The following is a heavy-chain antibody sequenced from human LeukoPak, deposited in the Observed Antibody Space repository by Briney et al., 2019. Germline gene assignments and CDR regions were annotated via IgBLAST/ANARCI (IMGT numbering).Heavy chain of an antibody. J-gene: IGHJ6*03. CDR1: GFTFSSYW. Sequence: GGSLRLSCAASGFTFSSYWMHWVRQAPGKGLVWVSRINSDGSSTSYADSVKGRFTISRDNAKNTLYLQMNSLRAEDTAVYYCARDPKMATIPYYYYYMDVWGKGTTVTVSS. D-gene: IGHD5-12*01. CDR3: ARDPKMATIPYYYYYMDV. CDR2: INSDGSST. V-gene: IGHV3-74*01.